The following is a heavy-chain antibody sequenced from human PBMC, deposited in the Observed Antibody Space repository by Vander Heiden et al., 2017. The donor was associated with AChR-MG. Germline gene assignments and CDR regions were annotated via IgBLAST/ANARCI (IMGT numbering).Heavy chain of an antibody. V-gene: IGHV3-66*01. CDR1: GFTVSSKY. CDR2: IYSGGST. Sequence: EVQLVESGGGVVQPGGSLRLSCAAPGFTVSSKYMRWARRAAGKGLQWVSVIYSGGSTYYADSVRRRFTISRDNSRNTLYLQMNSLRADDTAVYYCARTDYGDYFGYWGQGTLVTVSS. D-gene: IGHD3-10*01. J-gene: IGHJ4*02. CDR3: ARTDYGDYFGY.